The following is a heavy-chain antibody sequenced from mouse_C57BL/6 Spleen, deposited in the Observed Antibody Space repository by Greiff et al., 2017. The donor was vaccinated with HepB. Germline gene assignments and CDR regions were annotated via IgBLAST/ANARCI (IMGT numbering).Heavy chain of an antibody. CDR3: ARDYYDYDGYYAMDY. J-gene: IGHJ4*01. CDR1: GYTFTSYW. D-gene: IGHD2-4*01. CDR2: INPSNGGT. Sequence: VQLQQSGTELVKPGASVKLSCKASGYTFTSYWMHWVKQRPGQGLEWIGNINPSNGGTNYNEKFKSKATLTVDKSSSTAYMQLSSLPSEDSAVYYCARDYYDYDGYYAMDYWGQGTSVTVSS. V-gene: IGHV1-53*01.